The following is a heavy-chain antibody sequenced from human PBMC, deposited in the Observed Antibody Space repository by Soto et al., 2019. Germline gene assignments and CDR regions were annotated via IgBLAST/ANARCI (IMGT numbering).Heavy chain of an antibody. J-gene: IGHJ6*02. V-gene: IGHV4-34*01. CDR2: INHSGST. Sequence: SETLSLTCAVYGGSFSGYYWSWIRQPPGKGLEWIGEINHSGSTNYNPSLKSRVTISVDTSKNQFSLKLSSVTAADTAVYYCARGRRAYGMAVWGQGTRVTVSS. CDR1: GGSFSGYY. CDR3: ARGRRAYGMAV.